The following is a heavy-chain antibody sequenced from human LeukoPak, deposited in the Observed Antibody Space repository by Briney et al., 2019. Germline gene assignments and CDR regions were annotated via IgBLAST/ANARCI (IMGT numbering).Heavy chain of an antibody. CDR3: ARDSFWSGKEAKRRRFQFGGY. Sequence: ASVXXXCXASGYTFTSYGISWVRXXPXQXXXXXXWIXAXXGNTDYAQKLQGRVTMTTDTSTSTAYMELRSLRSDDAAVYYCARDSFWSGKEAKRRRFQFGGYWGQGTLVTVSS. D-gene: IGHD3-3*01. CDR1: GYTFTSYG. J-gene: IGHJ4*02. CDR2: IXAXXGNT. V-gene: IGHV1-18*01.